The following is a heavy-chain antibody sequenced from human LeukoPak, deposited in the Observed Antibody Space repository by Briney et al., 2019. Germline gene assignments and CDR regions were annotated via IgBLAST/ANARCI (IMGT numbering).Heavy chain of an antibody. V-gene: IGHV1-69*01. J-gene: IGHJ6*04. CDR3: ARSTMVRGSYYYYGMDV. CDR1: GGTFSSYA. Sequence: SVKVSCKASGGTFSSYAISWVRQAPGQGLEWMGGIIPIFGAANYAQKFQGRVTITADESTSTAYMELSSLRSEDTAVYYCARSTMVRGSYYYYGMDVWGKGTTVTVSS. CDR2: IIPIFGAA. D-gene: IGHD3-10*01.